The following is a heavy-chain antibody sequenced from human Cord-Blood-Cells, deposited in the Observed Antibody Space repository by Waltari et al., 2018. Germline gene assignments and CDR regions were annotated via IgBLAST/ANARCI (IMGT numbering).Heavy chain of an antibody. CDR2: IIPIFCTA. V-gene: IGHV1-69*01. D-gene: IGHD4-4*01. Sequence: QVQLVQSGAEVKTTGCTVTVSCTASGRSFSSYAISWVRQAPGQGLAWMGGIIPIFCTANYAQKFQGRVTITADESTSTAYMELSSLRSEDTAVYYCARESNGGYFDLWGRGTLVTVSS. J-gene: IGHJ2*01. CDR3: ARESNGGYFDL. CDR1: GRSFSSYA.